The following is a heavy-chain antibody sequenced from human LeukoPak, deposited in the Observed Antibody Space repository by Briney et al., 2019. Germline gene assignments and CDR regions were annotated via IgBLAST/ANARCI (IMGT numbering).Heavy chain of an antibody. V-gene: IGHV3-7*03. D-gene: IGHD2-2*01. J-gene: IGHJ5*01. CDR2: IKQDGSEK. Sequence: GGSLRLSCAASGFTLSSYWMAWVRQAPGKGLEWVANIKQDGSEKYFVDSVKGRFTISRDNTKNSLYLQMNSLRAEDTTVYYCAREPREYCSRIACPNWFESWGQGTLVTVSS. CDR3: AREPREYCSRIACPNWFES. CDR1: GFTLSSYW.